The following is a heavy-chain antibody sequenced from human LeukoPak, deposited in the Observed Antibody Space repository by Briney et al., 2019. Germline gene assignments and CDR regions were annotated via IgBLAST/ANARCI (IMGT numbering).Heavy chain of an antibody. CDR1: GDSFRSHY. D-gene: IGHD6-19*01. CDR3: ARVGQWQCYFDY. CDR2: MFYSGST. Sequence: SETLSLTCTVSGDSFRSHYWSWVRQPPGKALEWLGYMFYSGSTNYNPSLKSRVTISVDTSKNQFSLKLNSVTAADTAMYYCARVGQWQCYFDYWGQGTQVTVSS. V-gene: IGHV4-59*11. J-gene: IGHJ4*02.